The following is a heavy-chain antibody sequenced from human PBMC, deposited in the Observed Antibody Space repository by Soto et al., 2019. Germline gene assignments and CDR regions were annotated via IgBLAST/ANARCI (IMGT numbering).Heavy chain of an antibody. CDR3: ARAALHVVPADSFWFEP. CDR1: GDSVSSNSAA. Sequence: SQTLSLTCAISGDSVSSNSAAWNWIRQSPSRGLEWLGRTYYRSKWYNDYAVSVKSRITINPDTSKNRFSLQLNSVTPEDTAVYYCARAALHVVPADSFWFEPWGQGTLVTVSS. CDR2: TYYRSKWYN. D-gene: IGHD2-2*01. V-gene: IGHV6-1*01. J-gene: IGHJ5*02.